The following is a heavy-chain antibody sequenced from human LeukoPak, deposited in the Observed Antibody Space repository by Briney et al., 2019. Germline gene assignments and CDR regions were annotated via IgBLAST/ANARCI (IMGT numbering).Heavy chain of an antibody. Sequence: GASVKVSCEASGYTFTGYYMHWVRQAPGQGLEWMGWINPNSGGTNYAQKFQGRVTMTRDTSISTAYMQLSRLRSDDTAVYYCARTLGVVTDLDCWGQGTLVTVSS. D-gene: IGHD3-3*01. CDR2: INPNSGGT. CDR3: ARTLGVVTDLDC. CDR1: GYTFTGYY. V-gene: IGHV1-2*02. J-gene: IGHJ4*02.